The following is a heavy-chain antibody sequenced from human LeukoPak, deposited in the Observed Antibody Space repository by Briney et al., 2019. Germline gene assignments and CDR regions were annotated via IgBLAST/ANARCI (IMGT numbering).Heavy chain of an antibody. CDR2: ISSSSSTI. D-gene: IGHD3-22*01. Sequence: GGSLRLSCAASGFTFSSYSMNWVRQAPGKGLEWVSYISSSSSTIYYADSVKGRFTISRDNAKNSLYLQMNSLRAEDTAVYYCAKWASYDSSGYDYWGQGTLVTVSS. CDR1: GFTFSSYS. J-gene: IGHJ4*02. V-gene: IGHV3-48*01. CDR3: AKWASYDSSGYDY.